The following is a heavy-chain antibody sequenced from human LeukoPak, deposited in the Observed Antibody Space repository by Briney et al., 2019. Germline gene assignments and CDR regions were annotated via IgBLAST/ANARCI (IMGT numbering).Heavy chain of an antibody. CDR1: GFTFSSYA. CDR3: AIGYCSGGSCYSFDY. J-gene: IGHJ4*02. CDR2: ISGSGGST. D-gene: IGHD2-15*01. Sequence: GGSLRLSCAASGFTFSSYAMSWDREAPGKGLEWVSAISGSGGSTYYADSVKGRFTISRDNSKNTLYLQMNSLRAEDTAVYYCAIGYCSGGSCYSFDYWGQGTLVTVSS. V-gene: IGHV3-23*01.